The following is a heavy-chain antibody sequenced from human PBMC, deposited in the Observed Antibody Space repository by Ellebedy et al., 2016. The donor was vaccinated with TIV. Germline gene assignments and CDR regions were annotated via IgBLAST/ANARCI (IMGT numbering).Heavy chain of an antibody. CDR3: AVGLFNP. V-gene: IGHV1-8*01. J-gene: IGHJ5*02. Sequence: AASVKVSCKASGYTFTSYDINWVRQAPGQGLEDLGWMKPSSGNTGYAQKFQGRVTMTRNTSTSTAYMELSSLRSEDTAVYYGAVGLFNPWGQGILVTVSS. D-gene: IGHD3-10*01. CDR2: MKPSSGNT. CDR1: GYTFTSYD.